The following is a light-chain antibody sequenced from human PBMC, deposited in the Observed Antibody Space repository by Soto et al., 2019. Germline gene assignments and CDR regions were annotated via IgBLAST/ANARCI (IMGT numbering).Light chain of an antibody. CDR3: QQYAESPI. CDR1: QSVSSNY. CDR2: GVS. J-gene: IGKJ4*01. V-gene: IGKV3-20*01. Sequence: EIVLTQSPDTLSLSPGERASLSCRVSQSVSSNYLAWYQQTPGQAPRLLIYGVSTRATGIPDRFRGSGSGTDFTLTITRLEPEDFAVYWCQQYAESPIFGGGTKVEIK.